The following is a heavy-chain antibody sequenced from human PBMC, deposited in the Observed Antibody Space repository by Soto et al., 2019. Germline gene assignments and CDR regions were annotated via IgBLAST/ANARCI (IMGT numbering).Heavy chain of an antibody. Sequence: SVKVSCKASGGTFSSYAISWVRQAPGQGLEWMGGIIPIFGTANYAQKFQGRVTITADKSTSTAYMELSSLRSEDTAVYYCARDSSGYYSFEYWGKGTLVTVSS. CDR2: IIPIFGTA. CDR3: ARDSSGYYSFEY. CDR1: GGTFSSYA. V-gene: IGHV1-69*06. J-gene: IGHJ4*02. D-gene: IGHD3-22*01.